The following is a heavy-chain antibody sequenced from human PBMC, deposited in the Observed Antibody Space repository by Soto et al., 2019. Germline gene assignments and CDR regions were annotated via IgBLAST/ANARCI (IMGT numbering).Heavy chain of an antibody. D-gene: IGHD3-22*01. Sequence: EVQLVESGGGLVKPGGSLRLSCAASGFTFSSYSMNWVRQAPGKGLEWVSSISSSSSYIYYADSVKGRFTISRDNAKNTLFLRMISLRAAVTAVDYGARGMYYYDSSGYYSPWGQGTMVTVSS. CDR3: ARGMYYYDSSGYYSP. CDR1: GFTFSSYS. J-gene: IGHJ5*02. CDR2: ISSSSSYI. V-gene: IGHV3-21*01.